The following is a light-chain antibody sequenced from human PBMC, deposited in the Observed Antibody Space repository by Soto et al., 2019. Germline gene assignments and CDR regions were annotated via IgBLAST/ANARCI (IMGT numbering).Light chain of an antibody. CDR3: QKLRMYPST. J-gene: IGKJ4*01. Sequence: IQLTQSPSSLSASVVDRVTITCLASQYIAIYLAWYQQKPGEAPKLLIYAASTLYGGVPSRFSGSGSGTDFALTITSLQAEDFATYYCQKLRMYPSTFGGGTKVDIK. CDR1: QYIAIY. CDR2: AAS. V-gene: IGKV1-9*01.